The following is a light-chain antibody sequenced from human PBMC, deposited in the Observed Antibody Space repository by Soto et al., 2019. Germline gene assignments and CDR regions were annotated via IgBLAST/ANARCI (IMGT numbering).Light chain of an antibody. CDR3: SSYTSSSTL. CDR1: SSDVGGYNY. J-gene: IGLJ1*01. CDR2: DVS. V-gene: IGLV2-14*01. Sequence: QSVLTQPASVSGSPGQSITISCTGTSSDVGGYNYVSWYQQHPGKAPKLMIYDVSNRPSGVSNRFSGSKSGNTASLTISGLQAEDEVDYYCSSYTSSSTLVGTGTKLTVL.